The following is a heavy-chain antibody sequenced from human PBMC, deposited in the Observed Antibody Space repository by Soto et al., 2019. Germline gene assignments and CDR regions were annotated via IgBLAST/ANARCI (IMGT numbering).Heavy chain of an antibody. Sequence: VSSKASGESFTCYSMHWLHQYHGQRLEWMRWINAGNGNTKYSQKFQGRVTITRDTSASTAYMELSSLRSEDTAVYYCARDWMGYCSSTSCYRRSTGSDYYYMDVWGKGTTVTVSS. V-gene: IGHV1-3*01. CDR2: INAGNGNT. D-gene: IGHD2-2*01. CDR1: GESFTCYS. CDR3: ARDWMGYCSSTSCYRRSTGSDYYYMDV. J-gene: IGHJ6*03.